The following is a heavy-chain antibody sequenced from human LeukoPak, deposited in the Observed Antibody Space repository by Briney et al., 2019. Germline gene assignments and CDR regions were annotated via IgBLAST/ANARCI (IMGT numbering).Heavy chain of an antibody. CDR3: ARDGSARYYFDY. Sequence: SETLSLTCTVSGGSISTYYWNWIRQPPGKGLEWIGYIYYSGSTNYNPSHKSRVTISVDTSKNQFSLKLSSVTAADTAMYYCARDGSARYYFDYWGQGTLVTVSS. CDR1: GGSISTYY. V-gene: IGHV4-59*01. CDR2: IYYSGST. J-gene: IGHJ4*02.